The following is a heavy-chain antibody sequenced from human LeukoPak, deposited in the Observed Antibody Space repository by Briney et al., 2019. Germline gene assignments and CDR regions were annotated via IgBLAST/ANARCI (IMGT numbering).Heavy chain of an antibody. V-gene: IGHV3-30*18. CDR1: GFTFSNYG. D-gene: IGHD2/OR15-2a*01. CDR3: AKEKVPISMPAWYFDL. CDR2: IAHDGSVQ. J-gene: IGHJ2*01. Sequence: GGSLRLSCVASGFTFSNYGMHWVRQTPGKGLEWVTVIAHDGSVQYYTDSVKGRFTISRDDSKNTLYLQMNSLRAEDTAIYYCAKEKVPISMPAWYFDLWGRGTLVTVSS.